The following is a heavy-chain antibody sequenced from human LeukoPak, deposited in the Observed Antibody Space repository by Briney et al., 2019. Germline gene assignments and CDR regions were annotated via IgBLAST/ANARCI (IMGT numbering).Heavy chain of an antibody. CDR1: GFTFTTHW. CDR3: VTYSTGLYKGLEF. CDR2: INQDGTDK. Sequence: PGGSLTLSCAASGFTFTTHWMSWIRQAPGKGLEWVANINQDGTDKYYVDSVKGRFTFSRDNAQNSLYLQMSSLRVEDTAVYYCVTYSTGLYKGLEFWGQGTQVTVSS. D-gene: IGHD2-8*02. V-gene: IGHV3-7*03. J-gene: IGHJ4*02.